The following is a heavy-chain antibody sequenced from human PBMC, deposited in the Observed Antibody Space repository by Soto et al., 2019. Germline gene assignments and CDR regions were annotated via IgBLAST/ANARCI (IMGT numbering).Heavy chain of an antibody. CDR3: SIHPPAASRTDPYYYYMDV. J-gene: IGHJ6*03. CDR1: GGSISSYY. CDR2: IYYSGST. Sequence: SETLSLTCTVSGGSISSYYWSWIRQPPGKGLEWIGYIYYSGSTNYNPSLKSRVTISVDTSKNQFSLKLSSVTAADTAVYYCSIHPPAASRTDPYYYYMDVWGKGTTVTVSS. D-gene: IGHD2-2*01. V-gene: IGHV4-59*08.